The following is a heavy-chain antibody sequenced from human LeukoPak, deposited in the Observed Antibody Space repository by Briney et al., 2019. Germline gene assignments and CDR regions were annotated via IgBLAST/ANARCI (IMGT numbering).Heavy chain of an antibody. Sequence: GGSLRLSCAASGFTFSSYWMTWVRQAPGKGLEWVANIKEDGSEKNYVDSVKGRFTISRDNAKNSLFLQMNSLRAEDTAVYYCASGGCTNCYSLCDHRGQGTLVTVSS. CDR1: GFTFSSYW. CDR2: IKEDGSEK. CDR3: ASGGCTNCYSLCDH. V-gene: IGHV3-7*01. D-gene: IGHD2-2*01. J-gene: IGHJ4*02.